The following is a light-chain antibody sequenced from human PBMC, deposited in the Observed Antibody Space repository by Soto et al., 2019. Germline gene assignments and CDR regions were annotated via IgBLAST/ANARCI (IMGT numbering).Light chain of an antibody. CDR3: CSYAGSYTLGA. V-gene: IGLV2-11*01. J-gene: IGLJ2*01. CDR2: DVS. Sequence: QSALTQPRSVSGSPGQSVTISCTGTSSDVGGYNYVSWYQQHPGKVPKLMIYDVSERPSGVPDRFSGSKSGNTASLTISGLRAEDEADYYCCSYAGSYTLGAFGGGTQLTVL. CDR1: SSDVGGYNY.